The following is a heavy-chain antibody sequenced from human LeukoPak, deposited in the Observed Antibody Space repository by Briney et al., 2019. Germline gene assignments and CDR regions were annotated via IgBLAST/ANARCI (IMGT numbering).Heavy chain of an antibody. CDR3: ARVNGGNIFDY. Sequence: SETLSLTCTVSGGSISSGDYYWSWIRQPPGKGLEWIGYIYYSGYTYYNPSLKSRVTISVDTSKNQFSLKLSSVTAADTAMYYCARVNGGNIFDYWGQGTLVTVAS. D-gene: IGHD4-23*01. J-gene: IGHJ4*02. CDR2: IYYSGYT. CDR1: GGSISSGDYY. V-gene: IGHV4-30-4*01.